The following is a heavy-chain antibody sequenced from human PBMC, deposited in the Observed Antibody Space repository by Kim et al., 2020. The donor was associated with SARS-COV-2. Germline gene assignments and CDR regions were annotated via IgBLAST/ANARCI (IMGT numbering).Heavy chain of an antibody. CDR1: GFTFSSYS. V-gene: IGHV3-21*01. D-gene: IGHD6-19*01. CDR3: ARPRAGGIAVSGSFDY. Sequence: GGSLRLSCAASGFTFSSYSMNWVRQAPGKGLEWVSSISSSSSYIYYADSVKGRFTISRDNAKNSLYLQMNSLRAEDTAVYYCARPRAGGIAVSGSFDYWGRGTLVTVSS. J-gene: IGHJ4*02. CDR2: ISSSSSYI.